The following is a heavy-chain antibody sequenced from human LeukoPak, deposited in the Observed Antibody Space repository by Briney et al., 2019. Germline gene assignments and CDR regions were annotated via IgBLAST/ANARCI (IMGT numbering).Heavy chain of an antibody. D-gene: IGHD1-26*01. V-gene: IGHV1-2*02. CDR3: ARGGHGAADQ. J-gene: IGHJ5*02. CDR1: GYTFTGYY. CDR2: INPNGGGT. Sequence: ASVKVSCKASGYTFTGYYTHWGRQAPGQGLEWMGWINPNGGGTNYAHKFQGRVTMTRDTSISTAYMELSSLRSDDTAVYYCARGGHGAADQWGQGTLVTVSS.